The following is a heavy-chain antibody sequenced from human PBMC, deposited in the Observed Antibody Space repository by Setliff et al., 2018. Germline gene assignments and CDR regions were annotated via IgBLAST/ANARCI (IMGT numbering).Heavy chain of an antibody. Sequence: ASVKVSCKASGYTFTDYYMHWVQQAPGKGLEWMGHVDPEDGETISAEKFQGRVTITADTSTDTAYMELSSLRSEDTAVYYCATLSKYPYGSGSYMGIRWFDPWGQGTRVTVSS. V-gene: IGHV1-69-2*01. CDR2: VDPEDGET. J-gene: IGHJ5*02. D-gene: IGHD3-10*01. CDR1: GYTFTDYY. CDR3: ATLSKYPYGSGSYMGIRWFDP.